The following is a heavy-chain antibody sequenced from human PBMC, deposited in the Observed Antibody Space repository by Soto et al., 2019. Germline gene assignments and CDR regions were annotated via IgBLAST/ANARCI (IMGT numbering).Heavy chain of an antibody. Sequence: SETLSLTCTVSGDPISNYYWSWIRQSPGKGLEWIGYVYYSGDTKYNPSLKSRVTISVDTSKNQFSLKLSSVTAADTAVYYCARVVTMVRGVIVGPGWFDPWGQGTLVTVS. CDR2: VYYSGDT. J-gene: IGHJ5*02. CDR3: ARVVTMVRGVIVGPGWFDP. D-gene: IGHD3-10*01. V-gene: IGHV4-59*01. CDR1: GDPISNYY.